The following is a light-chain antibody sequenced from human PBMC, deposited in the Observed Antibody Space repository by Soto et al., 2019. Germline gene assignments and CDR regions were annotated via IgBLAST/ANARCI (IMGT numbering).Light chain of an antibody. CDR1: QAIEQS. J-gene: IGKJ3*01. CDR2: PAS. V-gene: IGKV1-27*01. Sequence: DIQMTQSPSSLSASVGDRVTITCRSSQAIEQSVAWYQQKPGQVPKLLIYPASTLHSGVPSRFSGSGSGTHFTLTITGLQPEDVATYFCQEHNGDLPVAFGPGTTVDV. CDR3: QEHNGDLPVA.